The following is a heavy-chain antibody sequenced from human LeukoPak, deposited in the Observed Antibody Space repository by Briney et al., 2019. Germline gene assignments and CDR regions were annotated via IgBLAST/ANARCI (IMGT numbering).Heavy chain of an antibody. Sequence: SVKVSCKASGGTFSSYAISWVRQAPGQGLEWMGGIIPIFGTANYAQKFQGRVTITADESTSTAYMELSSLRSEDTAVYYCARDFWSGYYPSDGMDVWGQGTTVTVSS. J-gene: IGHJ6*02. D-gene: IGHD3-3*01. V-gene: IGHV1-69*13. CDR2: IIPIFGTA. CDR3: ARDFWSGYYPSDGMDV. CDR1: GGTFSSYA.